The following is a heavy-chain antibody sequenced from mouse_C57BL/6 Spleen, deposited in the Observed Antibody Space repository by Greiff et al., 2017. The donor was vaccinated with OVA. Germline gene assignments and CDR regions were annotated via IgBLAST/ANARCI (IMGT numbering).Heavy chain of an antibody. CDR3: AREGDYDDFDD. J-gene: IGHJ2*01. CDR1: GYSITSGYY. V-gene: IGHV3-6*01. Sequence: EVQLQQSGPGLVKPSQSLSLTCSVTGYSITSGYYWNWLRQFPGNKLEWMGYISYDGSNNYNPSLKNRISITRDTSKNQFFLKLNSVTTEDTAKYCCAREGDYDDFDDWGQGTTLTVSS. CDR2: ISYDGSN. D-gene: IGHD2-4*01.